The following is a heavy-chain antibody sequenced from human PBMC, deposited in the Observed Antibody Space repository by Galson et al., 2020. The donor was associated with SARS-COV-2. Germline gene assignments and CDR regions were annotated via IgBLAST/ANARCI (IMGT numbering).Heavy chain of an antibody. D-gene: IGHD1-26*01. CDR3: ARGNSGTYIFDY. Sequence: KIGGSLKISCKPSGYSFTSDWIGWVRPTPEKGLEWMGLIYPGDSETRYRLSVQGQVTMSADTTINSAYLQWNSLKASDTAIYYCARGNSGTYIFDYWGQGTLVTVSS. CDR2: IYPGDSET. CDR1: GYSFTSDW. J-gene: IGHJ4*02. V-gene: IGHV5-51*01.